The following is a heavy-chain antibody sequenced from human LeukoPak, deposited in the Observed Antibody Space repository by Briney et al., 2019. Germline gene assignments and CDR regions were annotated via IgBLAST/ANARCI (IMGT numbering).Heavy chain of an antibody. CDR1: GGSISSSSYY. V-gene: IGHV4-39*01. J-gene: IGHJ4*02. Sequence: SETLSLTCTVSGGSISSSSYYWGWIRQPPGKGLEWIGSIYYSGSTYYNPSLKSRVTISVDTSKNQFSLKLSSVTAADTAVYYCARPLASHDYFPFDYWGQGTLVTVSS. D-gene: IGHD2/OR15-2a*01. CDR3: ARPLASHDYFPFDY. CDR2: IYYSGST.